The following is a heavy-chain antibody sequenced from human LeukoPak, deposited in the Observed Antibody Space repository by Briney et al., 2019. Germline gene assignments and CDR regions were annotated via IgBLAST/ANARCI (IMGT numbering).Heavy chain of an antibody. D-gene: IGHD3-22*01. V-gene: IGHV3-48*02. CDR2: ISASSSKI. CDR3: ARDYRDGYPFR. Sequence: PGGSLRLSCTASGFAFMTYTMHWVRQAPGKGLEWVSYISASSSKINYADSVRGRFTISRDNDRNSLFLQMNSLRDEDTAVYYCARDYRDGYPFRWGQGTLVTVSS. J-gene: IGHJ4*02. CDR1: GFAFMTYT.